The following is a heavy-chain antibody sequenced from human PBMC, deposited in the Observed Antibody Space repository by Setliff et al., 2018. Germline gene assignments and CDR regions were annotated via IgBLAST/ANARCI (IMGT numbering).Heavy chain of an antibody. CDR2: INHSGST. CDR1: GGSISSGDAS. Sequence: SETLSLTCAVSGGSISSGDASWSWVRQPPGKGLEWIGEINHSGSTNYNPSLKSRVTISVDTSKNQFSLKLSSVTAADTAVYYCACQGYCSGGSCSDYWGQGTLVTVSS. J-gene: IGHJ4*02. V-gene: IGHV4-4*02. CDR3: ACQGYCSGGSCSDY. D-gene: IGHD2-15*01.